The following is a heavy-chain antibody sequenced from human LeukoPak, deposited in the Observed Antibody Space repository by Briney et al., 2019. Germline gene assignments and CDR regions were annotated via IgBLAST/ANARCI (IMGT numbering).Heavy chain of an antibody. CDR1: GFTFSSYD. CDR2: ISGSGDST. D-gene: IGHD2-2*01. CDR3: AKVGYCSSTGCPYPSGIDY. J-gene: IGHJ4*02. V-gene: IGHV3-23*01. Sequence: GGSLRLSCAASGFTFSSYDMNWVRQAPGKGLEWVSSISGSGDSTYYADSVKGRFTISRDNSKNTLYLQMNSLRAEDTAVYYCAKVGYCSSTGCPYPSGIDYWGQGTLVTVSS.